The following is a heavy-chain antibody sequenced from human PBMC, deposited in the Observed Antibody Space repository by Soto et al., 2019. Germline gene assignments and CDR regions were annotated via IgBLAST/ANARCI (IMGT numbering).Heavy chain of an antibody. CDR2: IYHEGST. J-gene: IGHJ5*02. V-gene: IGHV4-30-2*01. CDR3: ARGRSTSGYPNFDP. Sequence: SETLSLTCAVSGGSIITGDFSWNWIRQPPGKGLEWVGYIYHEGSTYYNPSLKGRATISVDRSKNYFSLKLSSVTAADTGVYFCARGRSTSGYPNFDPWGQGTLVTVSS. CDR1: GGSIITGDFS. D-gene: IGHD3-22*01.